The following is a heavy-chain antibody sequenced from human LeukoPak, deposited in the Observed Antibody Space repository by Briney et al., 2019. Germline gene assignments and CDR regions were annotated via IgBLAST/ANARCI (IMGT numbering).Heavy chain of an antibody. V-gene: IGHV1-69*02. J-gene: IGHJ4*02. CDR3: ATYYDVSCGYYSRGGPELDY. D-gene: IGHD3-22*01. CDR2: IIPILGIA. CDR1: GGTFSSYS. Sequence: ASVKVSCKASGGTFSSYSISWVRQAPGQGLEWMGRIIPILGIANYAQKFQGRVTITADKSTSPAYMELSSLRSGDTAVNYVATYYDVSCGYYSRGGPELDYWGQGTLVTVSS.